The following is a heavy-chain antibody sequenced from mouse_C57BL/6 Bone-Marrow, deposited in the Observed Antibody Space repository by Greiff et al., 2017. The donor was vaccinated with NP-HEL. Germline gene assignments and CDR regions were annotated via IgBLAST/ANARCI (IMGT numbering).Heavy chain of an antibody. J-gene: IGHJ2*01. CDR1: GYTFTSYW. Sequence: QVQLQQPGAELVKPGASVKLSCKASGYTFTSYWMQWVKQRPGQGLEWIGEIDPSDSYTNYNQKFKGKATLTVDTSSSTAYMQLSSLTSEDSAVYSCERAYGGYGPYYFDYWGQGTTLTVSS. CDR2: IDPSDSYT. D-gene: IGHD2-3*01. V-gene: IGHV1-50*01. CDR3: ERAYGGYGPYYFDY.